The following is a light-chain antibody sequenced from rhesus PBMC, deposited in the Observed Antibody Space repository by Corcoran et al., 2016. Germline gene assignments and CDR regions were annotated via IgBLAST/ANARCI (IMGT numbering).Light chain of an antibody. CDR1: QSLLHSNGNTY. V-gene: IGKV2-72*01. Sequence: DIVMTQTPLSLPITSGEPASISCRSSQSLLHSNGNTYLHWYLQQPGQSPQLLIYGGSHRASGDPDRLSGRGSGTDLTLKISKVEAEDVGVDYCVQAIAFPYSFGQGTKVEIK. J-gene: IGKJ2*01. CDR3: VQAIAFPYS. CDR2: GGS.